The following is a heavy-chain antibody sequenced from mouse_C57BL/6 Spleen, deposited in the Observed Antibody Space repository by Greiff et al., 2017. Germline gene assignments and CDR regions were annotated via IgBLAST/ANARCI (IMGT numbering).Heavy chain of an antibody. CDR3: ARWDGYDDGENY. D-gene: IGHD2-2*01. J-gene: IGHJ2*01. Sequence: VQLQQSGAELARPGASVKLSCKASGYTFTSYGISWVQQRTGQGLEWIGEIYPRSGNTYYNEQFRGKATLTADKSSSTAYMELRSLTSEDSAVYFCARWDGYDDGENYWGQGTTLTVSA. V-gene: IGHV1-81*01. CDR1: GYTFTSYG. CDR2: IYPRSGNT.